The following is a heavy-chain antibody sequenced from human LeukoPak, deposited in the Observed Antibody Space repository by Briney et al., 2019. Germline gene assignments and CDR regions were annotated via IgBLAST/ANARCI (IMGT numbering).Heavy chain of an antibody. CDR3: ARAIVATSPFDY. CDR1: GFAFSHYW. Sequence: GGSLRLSCAASGFAFSHYWMTWVRQAPGKGLEWLANIKHDGSETYYVDSVKGRFTISRDNAKNSLYLQMNSLRAEDTAVYYCARAIVATSPFDYWGQGTLVTVSS. J-gene: IGHJ4*02. CDR2: IKHDGSET. V-gene: IGHV3-7*03. D-gene: IGHD5-12*01.